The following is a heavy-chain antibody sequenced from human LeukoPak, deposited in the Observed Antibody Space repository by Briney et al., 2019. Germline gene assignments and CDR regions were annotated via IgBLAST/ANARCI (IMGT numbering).Heavy chain of an antibody. D-gene: IGHD3-22*01. J-gene: IGHJ6*02. Sequence: GGSLRLSCAASGLTFSSYAMSWVRQPPGKGLEWLSHMRGSGGSIYYADSVKGRFTISRDNSENTLYLQMKSLRAEDTAVYYCAKARDSSGYYGRPLDVWGQGNTVTVSS. CDR3: AKARDSSGYYGRPLDV. CDR2: MRGSGGSI. CDR1: GLTFSSYA. V-gene: IGHV3-23*01.